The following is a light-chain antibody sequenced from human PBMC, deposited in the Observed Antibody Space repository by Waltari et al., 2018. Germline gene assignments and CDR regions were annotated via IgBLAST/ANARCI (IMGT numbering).Light chain of an antibody. CDR3: QQRSNWPLT. CDR2: DAS. CDR1: QIVSTY. Sequence: EIVLTQSPATLSLSPGERATLSCRASQIVSTYLGWYQQKPGQAPRLLIYDASNRATGIPARFSGSGSGTDFTLTISSLEPEDFAVYYCQQRSNWPLTFGGGTKVEIK. V-gene: IGKV3-11*01. J-gene: IGKJ4*01.